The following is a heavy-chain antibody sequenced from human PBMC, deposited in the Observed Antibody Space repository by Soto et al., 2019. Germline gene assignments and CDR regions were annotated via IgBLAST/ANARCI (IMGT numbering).Heavy chain of an antibody. CDR3: ARGARI. CDR1: RFTFSGYW. Sequence: GGSLRLSCADARFTFSGYWMYWVRQAPGKGLEWVANIKEDGSEKNYVDSVRGRFTISRDNAKSSLYLQMNSLRAEDTAVYYCARGARIWGQGTMVTVSS. CDR2: IKEDGSEK. J-gene: IGHJ3*02. V-gene: IGHV3-7*01.